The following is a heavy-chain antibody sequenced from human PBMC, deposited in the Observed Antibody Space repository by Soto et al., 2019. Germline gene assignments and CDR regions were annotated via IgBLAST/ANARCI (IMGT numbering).Heavy chain of an antibody. V-gene: IGHV3-30*03. CDR2: ISYDGSNK. J-gene: IGHJ4*02. Sequence: GSLRLSCEASGFTLRNYAMTWVRQAPGKGLEWVAVISYDGSNKYYADSVKGRFTISRDNSKNTLYLQMNSLRAEDTAVYYCVLDSSGYTLDYWGQGTLVTVS. CDR3: VLDSSGYTLDY. CDR1: GFTLRNYA. D-gene: IGHD3-22*01.